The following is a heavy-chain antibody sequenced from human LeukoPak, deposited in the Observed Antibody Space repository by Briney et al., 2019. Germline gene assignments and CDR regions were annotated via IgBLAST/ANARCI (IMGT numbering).Heavy chain of an antibody. CDR3: SRAGPDDSPGYYSEH. CDR1: GGTLNSYA. V-gene: IGHV1-69*05. J-gene: IGHJ4*02. CDR2: IVPIFGTP. D-gene: IGHD3-22*01. Sequence: GASVKVSCKTSGGTLNSYAISWVRQAPGQGLEWMGGIVPIFGTPSYAQKFQGRVTMTRDTSISTVYMELTRLRSDDTALYYCSRAGPDDSPGYYSEHWGQGTLVTVSS.